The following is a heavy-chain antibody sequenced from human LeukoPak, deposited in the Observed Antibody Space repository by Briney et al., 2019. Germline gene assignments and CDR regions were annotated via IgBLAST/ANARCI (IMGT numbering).Heavy chain of an antibody. V-gene: IGHV3-53*01. Sequence: GGSLRLSCAASGFTVSSNYMSWVRQAPGKGLEWVSVVYSGHNTNYADSVEGRFTISRDNSRNAVYLQMNSLRVEDTAVYYCARDRPGVTTVLGAFDIWGQGTMVTVSS. CDR2: VYSGHNT. J-gene: IGHJ3*02. CDR1: GFTVSSNY. D-gene: IGHD4-17*01. CDR3: ARDRPGVTTVLGAFDI.